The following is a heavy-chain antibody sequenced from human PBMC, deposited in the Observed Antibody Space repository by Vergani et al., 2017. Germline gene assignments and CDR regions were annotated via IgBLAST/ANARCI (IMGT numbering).Heavy chain of an antibody. CDR2: IDEYGNRA. CDR3: VRTEYCTGIACNTRFDS. Sequence: EVQLVESGGGSVQSGGSLRLSCVASGFSFNTYWMHWVRQVPGKGLMWVASIDEYGNRATYGDFETGRFTISRDNAKNTVFLQMNNLRADDAGVYYCVRTEYCTGIACNTRFDSWGHGALVTVSS. CDR1: GFSFNTYW. V-gene: IGHV3-74*03. J-gene: IGHJ5*01. D-gene: IGHD2-8*02.